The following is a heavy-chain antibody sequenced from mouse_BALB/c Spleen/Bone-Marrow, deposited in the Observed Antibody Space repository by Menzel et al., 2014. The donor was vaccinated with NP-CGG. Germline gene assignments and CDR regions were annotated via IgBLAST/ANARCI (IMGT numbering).Heavy chain of an antibody. CDR2: FAPGSGNT. V-gene: IGHV1S41*01. D-gene: IGHD2-4*01. J-gene: IGHJ1*01. CDR3: ARARSTVITTWYFDV. CDR1: GYTFTSYW. Sequence: DLVKPGASVKLSCKASGYTFTSYWINWIKQRPGQGLEWIGRFAPGSGNTYYNEMFKGKATLTVGTSSSTAYIQLSSLSSGDSAVYFCARARSTVITTWYFDVWGAGTTVTVSS.